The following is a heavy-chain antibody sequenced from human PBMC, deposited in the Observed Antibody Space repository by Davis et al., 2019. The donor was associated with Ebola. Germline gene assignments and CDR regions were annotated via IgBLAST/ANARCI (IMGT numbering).Heavy chain of an antibody. Sequence: GESLKISCAVSGFNFSHYAMSWVRQAPGKGLEWVACISGSGKTKYYADSVVGRFNISRDNSKNTLSLLMNSLRAEDTAVYYCAKDVRGFNRPMDYWGQGTLVTVSS. CDR2: ISGSGKTK. CDR1: GFNFSHYA. CDR3: AKDVRGFNRPMDY. D-gene: IGHD2/OR15-2a*01. V-gene: IGHV3-23*01. J-gene: IGHJ4*02.